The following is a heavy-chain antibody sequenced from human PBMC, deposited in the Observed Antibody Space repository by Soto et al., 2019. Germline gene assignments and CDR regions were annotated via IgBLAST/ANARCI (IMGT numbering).Heavy chain of an antibody. Sequence: GESLKISCKGSGYTFPSYWFAWVRQVPGKGLEWMGIIYPGDSDTRYSPSFQGQVTISVDKSISTAYLQWNSLKASDTAMYYCARSDYGGNLYYFDYWGQGTLVTVSS. D-gene: IGHD4-17*01. J-gene: IGHJ4*02. CDR1: GYTFPSYW. CDR2: IYPGDSDT. V-gene: IGHV5-51*01. CDR3: ARSDYGGNLYYFDY.